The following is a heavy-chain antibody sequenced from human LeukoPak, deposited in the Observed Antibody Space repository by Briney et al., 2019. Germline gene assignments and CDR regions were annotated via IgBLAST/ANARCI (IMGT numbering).Heavy chain of an antibody. CDR2: INHSGST. Sequence: SSETLSLTCAVYGGSFSGYYWSWIRQPPGKGLEWIGEINHSGSTNYNPSLKSRVTISVDTSKNQFSLKLSSVTAAGTAVYYCARGGWAAMVYWGQGTLVTVSS. V-gene: IGHV4-34*01. CDR3: ARGGWAAMVY. D-gene: IGHD5-18*01. J-gene: IGHJ4*02. CDR1: GGSFSGYY.